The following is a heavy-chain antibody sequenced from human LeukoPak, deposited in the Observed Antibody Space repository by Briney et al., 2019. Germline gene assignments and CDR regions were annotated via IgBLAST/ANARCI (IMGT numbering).Heavy chain of an antibody. Sequence: GASVKVSCKASGYTFTSYDINWARQATGQGLEWMGWMNPNSGNTGYAQEFQGRVTMTRNTSISTAYMELSSLRSEDTAVYYCARGQGFGELLTNWGQGTLVTVSS. CDR3: ARGQGFGELLTN. D-gene: IGHD3-10*01. CDR2: MNPNSGNT. V-gene: IGHV1-8*01. J-gene: IGHJ4*02. CDR1: GYTFTSYD.